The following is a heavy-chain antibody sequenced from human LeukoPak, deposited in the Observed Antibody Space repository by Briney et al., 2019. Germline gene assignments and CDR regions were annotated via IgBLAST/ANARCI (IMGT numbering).Heavy chain of an antibody. CDR2: TYYRTRWYF. J-gene: IGHJ5*02. V-gene: IGHV6-1*01. D-gene: IGHD6-19*01. CDR1: GDSVSNNGAS. Sequence: SPTLSLTFAISGDSVSNNGASWNWVRQSPSRGLEWVGSTYYRTRWYFDYAVSVRSQATINPYTSKNQFSLQLDSVTPEDTAVYYCARGGAGWYVSVFDPWGQGTLVTVSS. CDR3: ARGGAGWYVSVFDP.